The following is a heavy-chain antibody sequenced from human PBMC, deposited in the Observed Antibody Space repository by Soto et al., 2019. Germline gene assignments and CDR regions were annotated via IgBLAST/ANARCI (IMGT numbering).Heavy chain of an antibody. CDR3: ARGEGCSSTSCYDY. D-gene: IGHD2-2*01. V-gene: IGHV1-2*04. J-gene: IGHJ4*02. Sequence: ASVKVSCKASGYTFTGYYMHWVRQAPGQGLEWMGWINPNSGGTNYAQKFQGWVTMTRDTSISTAYMELSRLRSDDTAVYYCARGEGCSSTSCYDYWGQGTLVTVSS. CDR2: INPNSGGT. CDR1: GYTFTGYY.